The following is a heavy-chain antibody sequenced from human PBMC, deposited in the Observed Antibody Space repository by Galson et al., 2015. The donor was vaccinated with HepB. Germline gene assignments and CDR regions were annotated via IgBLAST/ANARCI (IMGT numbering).Heavy chain of an antibody. V-gene: IGHV1-18*04. D-gene: IGHD2-21*02. CDR2: ISYRTGGT. J-gene: IGHJ6*02. Sequence: SVKISCKASGYRFTTYGISWVRQAPGRGLEWVGWISYRTGGTNRAQNVEERVPMTIDSSTNTVYMELNRLRSDDTAIYYCAREGVYGDYVGFAHFFGVDVWGQGTSVIVSS. CDR1: GYRFTTYG. CDR3: AREGVYGDYVGFAHFFGVDV.